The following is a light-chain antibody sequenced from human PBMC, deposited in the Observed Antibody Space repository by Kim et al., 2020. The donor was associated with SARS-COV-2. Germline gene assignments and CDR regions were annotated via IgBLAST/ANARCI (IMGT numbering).Light chain of an antibody. Sequence: QLVLTQSPSASASLGASVKLTCALSTGHSNYAIAWHQQQPEKGPRYLIKVNSDGSHTKGDGIPDRFSGSTSGAERYLTISSLQSEDEADYYCQTWGPGIRVFGGGTQLTV. CDR3: QTWGPGIRV. CDR2: VNSDGSH. CDR1: TGHSNYA. V-gene: IGLV4-69*01. J-gene: IGLJ3*02.